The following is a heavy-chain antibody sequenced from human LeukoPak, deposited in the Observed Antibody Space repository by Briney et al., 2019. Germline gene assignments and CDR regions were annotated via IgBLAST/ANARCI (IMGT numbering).Heavy chain of an antibody. Sequence: GASVKVSCKASGGTFSSYAISWVRQAPGQGLEWMGGIIPIFGTASYAQKFQGRVTITADKSTSTAYMELSSLRSEDTAVYYCARGRFGRGAFDIWGQGTMVTVSS. CDR3: ARGRFGRGAFDI. D-gene: IGHD3-10*01. CDR1: GGTFSSYA. J-gene: IGHJ3*02. CDR2: IIPIFGTA. V-gene: IGHV1-69*06.